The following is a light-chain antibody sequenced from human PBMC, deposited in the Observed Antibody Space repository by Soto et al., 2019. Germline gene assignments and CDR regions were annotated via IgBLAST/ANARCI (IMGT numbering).Light chain of an antibody. J-gene: IGLJ1*01. CDR3: GSITRSSTSV. Sequence: QSALTQPRSVSGSPGQSVTISCTGTSGDVGAYDRVSWYQHHPTKAPKLIIYDVTKRPSGVSNRFSGSKSGNTASLTISGIQAEDEGDYYCGSITRSSTSVFGTGTKVTVL. CDR2: DVT. V-gene: IGLV2-14*03. CDR1: SGDVGAYDR.